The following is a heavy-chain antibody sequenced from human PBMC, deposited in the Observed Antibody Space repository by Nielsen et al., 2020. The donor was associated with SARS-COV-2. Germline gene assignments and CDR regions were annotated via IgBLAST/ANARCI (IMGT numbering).Heavy chain of an antibody. CDR1: GFTFSSYA. Sequence: GESLKISCAASGFTFSSYAMSWVRQAPGKGLEWVSAISGSGGSTYYADSVKGRFTISRDNSKNTLYLQMNSLRAEGTAVYYCAKASGYSSWGQGTLVTVSS. V-gene: IGHV3-23*01. CDR3: AKASGYSS. CDR2: ISGSGGST. D-gene: IGHD5-18*01. J-gene: IGHJ4*02.